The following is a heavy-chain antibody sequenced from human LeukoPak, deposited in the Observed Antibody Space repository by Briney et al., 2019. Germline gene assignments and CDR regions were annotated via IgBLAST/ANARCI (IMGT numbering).Heavy chain of an antibody. J-gene: IGHJ4*02. V-gene: IGHV4-61*02. D-gene: IGHD3-3*01. Sequence: SETLSLTCTVSGGSISSGSYYWSWIRQPAGKGLEWIGRIYTSGSTNYNPSLKSRVTISVDTSKNQFSLKLSSVPAADMAVYYCAREAIFGVVIDYWGQGTLVTVSS. CDR1: GGSISSGSYY. CDR2: IYTSGST. CDR3: AREAIFGVVIDY.